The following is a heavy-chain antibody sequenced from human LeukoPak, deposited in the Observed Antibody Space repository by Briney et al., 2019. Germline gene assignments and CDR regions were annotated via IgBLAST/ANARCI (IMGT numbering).Heavy chain of an antibody. D-gene: IGHD1-7*01. Sequence: GASLKISCKGSGSSFTSYWIGWVRQMPGKGLEWMGIIYPGDSDSRYSPSFQGQVTISADKSISTAYLQWSSLKASDTAMYYCARQTGTWINWFDPWGQGTLVTVSS. J-gene: IGHJ5*02. CDR1: GSSFTSYW. CDR3: ARQTGTWINWFDP. V-gene: IGHV5-51*01. CDR2: IYPGDSDS.